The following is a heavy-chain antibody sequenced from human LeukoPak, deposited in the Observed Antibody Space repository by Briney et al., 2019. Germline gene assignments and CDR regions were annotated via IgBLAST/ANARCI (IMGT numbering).Heavy chain of an antibody. J-gene: IGHJ5*02. V-gene: IGHV1-24*01. CDR3: ARGTGGIAALRGWFDP. D-gene: IGHD6-13*01. CDR2: FDPEDGET. Sequence: ASVKVSCKVSGYTLTELSMHWVRQAPGKGLEWMGGFDPEDGETIYAQKFQGRVTMTEDTSTDTAYMELSSLRSEDTAVYYCARGTGGIAALRGWFDPWGQGTLVTVSS. CDR1: GYTLTELS.